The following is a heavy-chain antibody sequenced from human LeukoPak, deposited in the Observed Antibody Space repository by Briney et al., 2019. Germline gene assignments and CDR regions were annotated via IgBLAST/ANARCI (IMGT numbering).Heavy chain of an antibody. J-gene: IGHJ6*03. CDR1: GFTFSDYY. CDR2: ISSSGSTI. Sequence: GGSLRLSCAASGFTFSDYYMSWIRQAPGKGLEWVSYISSSGSTIYYADSVRGRFTISRDNAKNSLYLQMNSLRAEDTAVYYCARVYSSSWYVHYYYMDVWGKGTTVTISS. CDR3: ARVYSSSWYVHYYYMDV. D-gene: IGHD6-13*01. V-gene: IGHV3-11*01.